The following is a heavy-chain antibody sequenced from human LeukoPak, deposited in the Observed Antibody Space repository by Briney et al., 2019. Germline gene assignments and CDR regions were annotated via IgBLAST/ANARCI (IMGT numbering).Heavy chain of an antibody. D-gene: IGHD3-9*01. Sequence: ASVTVSCKASGYTFTSYDINWVGQATGQGREWMGWVNPNSGNTGYAQNFQGRVTMARDTSTSTAYMELSSLRSEYTAVYYCARVTYYHILTGSYSGGDFDHWGQGTLVTVSS. J-gene: IGHJ4*02. CDR3: ARVTYYHILTGSYSGGDFDH. V-gene: IGHV1-8*01. CDR2: VNPNSGNT. CDR1: GYTFTSYD.